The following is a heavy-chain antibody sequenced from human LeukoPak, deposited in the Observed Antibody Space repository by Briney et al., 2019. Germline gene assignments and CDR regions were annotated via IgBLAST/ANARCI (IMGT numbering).Heavy chain of an antibody. CDR3: ARGRDYYDSSGYLFGY. CDR1: GGSISSVNYY. J-gene: IGHJ4*02. V-gene: IGHV4-39*07. CDR2: INHSGST. D-gene: IGHD3-22*01. Sequence: SETLSLTCTVSGGSISSVNYYWSWIRQHPGKGLEWIGEINHSGSTNYNPSLKSRVTISVDTSKNQFSLKLSSVTAADTAVYYCARGRDYYDSSGYLFGYWGQGTLVTVSS.